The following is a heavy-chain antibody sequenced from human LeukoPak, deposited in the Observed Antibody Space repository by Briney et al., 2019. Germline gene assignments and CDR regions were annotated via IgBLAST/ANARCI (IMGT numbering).Heavy chain of an antibody. Sequence: SETLSLTCAVYGGSFSGYYWSWIRQPPGKGLEWIGETNHSGSTNYNPSLKSRVTISVDTSKNQFSLKLSSVTAADTAVYYCARGLRRGSSLLCYYDSSGYYSCWGQGTLVTVSS. J-gene: IGHJ4*02. CDR3: ARGLRRGSSLLCYYDSSGYYSC. CDR2: TNHSGST. CDR1: GGSFSGYY. D-gene: IGHD3-22*01. V-gene: IGHV4-34*01.